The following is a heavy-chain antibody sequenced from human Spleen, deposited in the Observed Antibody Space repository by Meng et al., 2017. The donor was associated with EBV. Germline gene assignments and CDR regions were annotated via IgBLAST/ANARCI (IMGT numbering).Heavy chain of an antibody. Sequence: PQSRESGSEHVKPLATPSLTWPVSGDSISSFSYWGWIRQPPGRGLEWIGSVHYTGSTYYSPSLKSRVTVSVDTSKNQFSLRLTSVTAADTAVYYCARPFPSWESPRLDPFGAWGQGTLVTVSS. CDR1: GDSISSFSY. D-gene: IGHD1-26*01. CDR3: ARPFPSWESPRLDPFGA. V-gene: IGHV4-39*01. J-gene: IGHJ5*02. CDR2: VHYTGST.